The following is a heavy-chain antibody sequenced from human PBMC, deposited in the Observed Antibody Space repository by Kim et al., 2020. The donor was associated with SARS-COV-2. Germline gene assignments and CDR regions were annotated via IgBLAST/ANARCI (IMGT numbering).Heavy chain of an antibody. CDR1: GGSISSYY. V-gene: IGHV4-59*08. Sequence: SETLSLTCTVSGGSISSYYWSWIRQPPGKGLEWIGYIYYSGSTNYNPSLKSRVTISVDTSKNQFSLKLSSVTAADTAVHYCARHEAPGDSGSYSDDYWFDPWGQGTLVTVSS. CDR3: ARHEAPGDSGSYSDDYWFDP. CDR2: IYYSGST. J-gene: IGHJ5*02. D-gene: IGHD1-26*01.